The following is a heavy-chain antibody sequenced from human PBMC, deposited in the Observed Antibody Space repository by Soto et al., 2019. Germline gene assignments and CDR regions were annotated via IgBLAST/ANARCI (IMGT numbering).Heavy chain of an antibody. V-gene: IGHV3-30*04. CDR2: VSFDGKVT. CDR1: GFTFTTLS. CDR3: AREPYGDSQYFDY. D-gene: IGHD2-21*02. J-gene: IGHJ4*02. Sequence: GESLRLSCTSSGFTFTTLSLHWFRQGPDKGLEWVAVVSFDGKVTYYADSVKGRFTDSRDISKNTIYLQENNLKPEDTAVYYCAREPYGDSQYFDYWGQGT.